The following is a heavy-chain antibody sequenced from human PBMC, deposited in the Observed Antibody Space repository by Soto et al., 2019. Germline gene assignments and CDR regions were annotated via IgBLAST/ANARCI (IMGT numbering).Heavy chain of an antibody. CDR1: GFTFSSYW. Sequence: GGSLRLSCAASGFTFSSYWMNWVRQAPGKGLEWVANIKQDGSEKYYVDSVKGRFTISRDNAKNSLYLQMNSLRAEDTAVYYCARDRNPDSSGYYYDAFDIWGQGTMVTVSS. J-gene: IGHJ3*02. CDR3: ARDRNPDSSGYYYDAFDI. CDR2: IKQDGSEK. V-gene: IGHV3-7*03. D-gene: IGHD3-22*01.